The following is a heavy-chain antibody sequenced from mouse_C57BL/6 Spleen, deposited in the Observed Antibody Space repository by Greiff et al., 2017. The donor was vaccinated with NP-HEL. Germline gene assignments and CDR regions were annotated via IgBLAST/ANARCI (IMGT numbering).Heavy chain of an antibody. J-gene: IGHJ4*01. CDR1: GFTFSSYA. Sequence: EVQGVESGEGLVKPGGSLKLSCAASGFTFSSYAMSWVRQTSEKRLEWVAYISSGGDYIYYADTVKGRFTISRDNARNTLYLQMSSLKSEDTAMYYCTRDPDFDAMDYWGQGTSVTVSS. CDR2: ISSGGDYI. CDR3: TRDPDFDAMDY. V-gene: IGHV5-9-1*02.